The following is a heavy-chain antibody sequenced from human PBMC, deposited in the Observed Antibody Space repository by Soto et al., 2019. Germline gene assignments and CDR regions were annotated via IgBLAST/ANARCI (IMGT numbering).Heavy chain of an antibody. CDR1: GFTFSSYA. V-gene: IGHV3-23*01. J-gene: IGHJ6*02. Sequence: EVQLLESGGGLVQPGGSLRLSCAASGFTFSSYAMSWVSQAPGKGLEWVSAISGSGGSTYYADSVKGQFTISRDNAKNTLYLQMNSLRAEDTAVYYCAKLSWVEDDGMDVWGQGTTVTVSS. D-gene: IGHD6-13*01. CDR3: AKLSWVEDDGMDV. CDR2: ISGSGGST.